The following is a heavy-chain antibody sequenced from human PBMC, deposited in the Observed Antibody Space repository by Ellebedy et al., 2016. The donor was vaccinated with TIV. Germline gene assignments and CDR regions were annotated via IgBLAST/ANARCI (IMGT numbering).Heavy chain of an antibody. CDR3: ARDSSRSCPDY. J-gene: IGHJ4*02. CDR1: GLTFNNNA. CDR2: ISQSGGAT. Sequence: GGSLRLSCAASGLTFNNNAMIWVRQAPGKGLEWVSTISQSGGATFYADSVKGRFTISRDNSKNTLYLQMNSLRVEDTAVYYCARDSSRSCPDYWGQGVLVTVSS. V-gene: IGHV3-23*01.